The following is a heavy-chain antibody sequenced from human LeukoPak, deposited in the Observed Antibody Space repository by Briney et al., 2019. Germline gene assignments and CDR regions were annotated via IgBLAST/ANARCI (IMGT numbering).Heavy chain of an antibody. D-gene: IGHD2-15*01. J-gene: IGHJ6*03. V-gene: IGHV1-2*02. CDR1: GYTFTGYY. CDR2: INPTSGAT. CDR3: ARGVVAATFYYYMDV. Sequence: ASVKVSCKASGYTFTGYYIHWVRQAPRQGLEWMGWINPTSGATNYAQKFQGRVTMTRDTSISTAYMGLNSLRSDDTAVYYCARGVVAATFYYYMDVWGKGTTVTVSS.